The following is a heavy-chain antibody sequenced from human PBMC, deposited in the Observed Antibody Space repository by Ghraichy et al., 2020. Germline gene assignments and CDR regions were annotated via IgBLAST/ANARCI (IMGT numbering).Heavy chain of an antibody. D-gene: IGHD4-17*01. CDR1: GGSISSGSFY. J-gene: IGHJ4*02. CDR3: SRHDYGDYEF. Sequence: SETLSLTCTVSGGSISSGSFYWGWTRQPPGKGLEWIGNIHYSGLTYFNPSLKSRVTISVDTSKKQFSLKLSSVTAADTAMYYCSRHDYGDYEFWGQGTLVTVSS. CDR2: IHYSGLT. V-gene: IGHV4-39*01.